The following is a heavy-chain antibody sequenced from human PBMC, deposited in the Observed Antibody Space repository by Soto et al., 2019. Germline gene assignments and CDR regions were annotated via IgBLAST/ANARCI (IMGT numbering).Heavy chain of an antibody. CDR3: ARGGGDYYDSSGLDY. J-gene: IGHJ4*02. Sequence: SETLSLTCTVSGASISRYYWSWIRQSPGKGLEWIGYLYNTGSTIYNPSLKSRVTISVDTSKNQFSLKMNSVTAADTAVYYCARGGGDYYDSSGLDYWGQGTLVTVSS. CDR1: GASISRYY. D-gene: IGHD3-22*01. V-gene: IGHV4-59*01. CDR2: LYNTGST.